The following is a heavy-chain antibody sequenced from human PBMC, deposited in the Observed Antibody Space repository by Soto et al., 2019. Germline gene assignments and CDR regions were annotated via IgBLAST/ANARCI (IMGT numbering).Heavy chain of an antibody. CDR2: IIPIVHTA. Sequence: QVQLVQSGAEVKKPGSSVKVSCKGSGGTFRSNGISWVRQAPGQGLEWLGGIIPIVHTASYAQTFRGRVTITADESTTTAYMELRSLRPEGTAVYYSAMITMIHSFDPWGQGTLVTVSS. D-gene: IGHD3-22*01. CDR3: AMITMIHSFDP. V-gene: IGHV1-69*01. J-gene: IGHJ5*02. CDR1: GGTFRSNG.